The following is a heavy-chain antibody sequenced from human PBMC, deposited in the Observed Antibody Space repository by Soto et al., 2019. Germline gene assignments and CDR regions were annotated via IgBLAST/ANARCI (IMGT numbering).Heavy chain of an antibody. D-gene: IGHD5-12*01. Sequence: SETLSLTCAVSGYSISSGYYWGWIRQPPGKGLEWIGSIYHSGSTYYNPSLKSRVTISVDTSKNRFSLKLSSVTAADTAVYYCARGTLDGYNYFDYWGQGTLVTVSS. J-gene: IGHJ4*02. CDR2: IYHSGST. V-gene: IGHV4-38-2*01. CDR1: GYSISSGYY. CDR3: ARGTLDGYNYFDY.